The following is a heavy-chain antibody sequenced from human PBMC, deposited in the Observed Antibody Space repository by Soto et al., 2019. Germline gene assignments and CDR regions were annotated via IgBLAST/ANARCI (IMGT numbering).Heavy chain of an antibody. CDR3: AHLDSSGYRAAFAI. CDR1: GFSLSTSGVG. D-gene: IGHD3-22*01. Sequence: QITLKESGPTLVKPTQTLTLTCTFSGFSLSTSGVGVGWIRQPPGKALEWLALIYWDDDKRYSPSLKSRLTITTDTSRNQVVLTMTNMDPVDTATYYCAHLDSSGYRAAFAIWGQGTMVTVSS. CDR2: IYWDDDK. V-gene: IGHV2-5*02. J-gene: IGHJ3*02.